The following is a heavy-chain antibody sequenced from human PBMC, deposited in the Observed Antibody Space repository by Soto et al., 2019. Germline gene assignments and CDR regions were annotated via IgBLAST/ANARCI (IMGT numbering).Heavy chain of an antibody. CDR1: GFIFNSYS. CDR3: AREYYDSSGYYIYFDY. CDR2: ISSGGSTI. J-gene: IGHJ4*02. D-gene: IGHD3-22*01. V-gene: IGHV3-48*02. Sequence: GSLRLSCAASGFIFNSYSMNWVRQAPGKGLEWVSYISSGGSTISYADSVKGRFTISRDNAKTSLYLQMNSLRDEDTAVYYCAREYYDSSGYYIYFDYWGQGNLVTVSS.